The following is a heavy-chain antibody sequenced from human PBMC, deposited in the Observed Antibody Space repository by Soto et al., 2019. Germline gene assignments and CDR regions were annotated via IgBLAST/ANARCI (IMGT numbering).Heavy chain of an antibody. CDR3: AREFCTGGNCYSGSFDP. CDR2: INPNGGST. Sequence: ASVKVSCKASGYIFTYYYMHWVRQSPGQGLEWMGRINPNGGSTSYAQKFQGRVTMTSDTSTSTLYMELSSLRSEDTAVYYCAREFCTGGNCYSGSFDPWGQGTLVTVSS. D-gene: IGHD2-15*01. CDR1: GYIFTYYY. J-gene: IGHJ5*02. V-gene: IGHV1-46*01.